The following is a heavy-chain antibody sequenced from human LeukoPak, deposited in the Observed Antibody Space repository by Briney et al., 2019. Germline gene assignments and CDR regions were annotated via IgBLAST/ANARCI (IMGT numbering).Heavy chain of an antibody. J-gene: IGHJ6*02. Sequence: SETLSLTCAVSGGSISSYYWSWIRQPPGKGLEWIGYIYYSGSTNYNPSLKSRVTISVDTSKNQFSLKLSSVTAADTAVYYCARAGWEQHLLYGMDVWGQGTTVTVSS. V-gene: IGHV4-59*12. CDR3: ARAGWEQHLLYGMDV. CDR2: IYYSGST. CDR1: GGSISSYY. D-gene: IGHD1-26*01.